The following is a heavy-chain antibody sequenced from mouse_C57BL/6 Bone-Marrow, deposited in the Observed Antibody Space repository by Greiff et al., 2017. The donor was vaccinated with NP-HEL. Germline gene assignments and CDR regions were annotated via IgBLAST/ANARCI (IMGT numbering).Heavy chain of an antibody. CDR3: AKHWKHSPYYYGSSYLYWYFDD. V-gene: IGHV2-9*01. CDR1: GFSLTSYG. CDR2: IWGGGST. D-gene: IGHD1-1*01. Sequence: VQLQESGPGLVAPSQCLSITCTVSGFSLTSYGVDWVRQPPGKGLEWLGVIWGGGSTNYNSALMSSLSIRQDNSKSQVFLKMNRLQTDDTSKYYCAKHWKHSPYYYGSSYLYWYFDDWGTGTTVTVSS. J-gene: IGHJ1*03.